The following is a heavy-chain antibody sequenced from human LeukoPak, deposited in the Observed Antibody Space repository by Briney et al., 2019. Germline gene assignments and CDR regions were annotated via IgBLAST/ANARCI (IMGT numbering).Heavy chain of an antibody. J-gene: IGHJ3*02. V-gene: IGHV4-34*01. CDR2: INHSGST. Sequence: SETLSLTCAVYGGSFSGYYWSWIRQPPGKGLEWIGEINHSGSTNYNPSLKSRVTISVDTSKNQFSLKLSSVTAADTAVYYCARAHRNRSSWYLMPMYAFDIWGQGTMVTVSS. D-gene: IGHD6-13*01. CDR3: ARAHRNRSSWYLMPMYAFDI. CDR1: GGSFSGYY.